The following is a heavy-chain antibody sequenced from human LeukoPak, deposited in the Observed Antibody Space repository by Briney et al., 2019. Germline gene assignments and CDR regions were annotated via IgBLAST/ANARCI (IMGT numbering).Heavy chain of an antibody. Sequence: PGGSLRLSCAASGFTFSSHSMNWVRQAPGKGLEWVSYISSSSSTIYYADSVKGRFTISRDNAKNSMHLQMNSLRNEDTAVYYCARDLGYFDSWGQGTLVIVSS. CDR2: ISSSSSTI. CDR1: GFTFSSHS. J-gene: IGHJ4*02. CDR3: ARDLGYFDS. V-gene: IGHV3-48*02. D-gene: IGHD3-16*01.